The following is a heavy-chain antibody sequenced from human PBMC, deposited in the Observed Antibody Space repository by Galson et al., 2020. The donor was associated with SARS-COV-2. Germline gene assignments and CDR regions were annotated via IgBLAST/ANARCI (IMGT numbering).Heavy chain of an antibody. J-gene: IGHJ3*02. CDR2: IYPGDSDT. Sequence: GESLKISCKGSGYSFTSYWIGWVRQMPGKGLEWMGIIYPGDSDTRYSPSFQGQVTISADKSISTAYLQWSSLKASDTAMYYCARQAYSSSWYYAFDIWGQGTMVTVSS. D-gene: IGHD6-13*01. CDR3: ARQAYSSSWYYAFDI. V-gene: IGHV5-51*01. CDR1: GYSFTSYW.